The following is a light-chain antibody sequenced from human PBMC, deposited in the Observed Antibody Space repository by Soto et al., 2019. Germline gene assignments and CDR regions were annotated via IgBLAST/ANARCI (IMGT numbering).Light chain of an antibody. CDR2: EVV. CDR1: SSDVGVYDF. CDR3: KSYAGSNTYV. J-gene: IGLJ1*01. Sequence: QSALIQPPSVSGSPGQSVTISCTGTSSDVGVYDFVSWYQHHPGKAPRLIIYEVVQRPSGVPDRFSGSKSGNTASLTVSGLQAADEADYFCKSYAGSNTYVFGSGTKVTVL. V-gene: IGLV2-8*01.